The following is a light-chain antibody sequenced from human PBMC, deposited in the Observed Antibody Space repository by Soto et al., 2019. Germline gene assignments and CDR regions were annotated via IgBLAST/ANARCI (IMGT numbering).Light chain of an antibody. CDR3: QEYDDSPPIT. V-gene: IGKV3-20*01. J-gene: IGKJ5*01. Sequence: EIVLTQSPDTLSLSPGERATLSCRASQSVRSGRLAWYQQKPGQAPRLVIFDASNRASGIPVRFSGSGSGTDFTLTITRLEPEDFAVYYCQEYDDSPPITFGLGTRLDIK. CDR2: DAS. CDR1: QSVRSGR.